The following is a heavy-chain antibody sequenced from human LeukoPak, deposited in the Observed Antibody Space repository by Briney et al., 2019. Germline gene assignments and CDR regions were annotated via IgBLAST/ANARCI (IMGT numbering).Heavy chain of an antibody. J-gene: IGHJ5*02. Sequence: SETLSLTCAVYGGSFSGCYWSWIRQPPGKGLEWIGEINHSGSTNYNPSLKSRVTISVDTSKNQFSLKLSSVTAADTAVYYCARGRASDYVWGSYRFVWFDPWGQGTLVTVSS. CDR2: INHSGST. CDR1: GGSFSGCY. D-gene: IGHD3-16*02. CDR3: ARGRASDYVWGSYRFVWFDP. V-gene: IGHV4-34*01.